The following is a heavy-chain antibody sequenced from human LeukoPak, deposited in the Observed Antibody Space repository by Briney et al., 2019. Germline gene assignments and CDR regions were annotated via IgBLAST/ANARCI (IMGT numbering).Heavy chain of an antibody. J-gene: IGHJ4*02. V-gene: IGHV4-34*01. CDR1: GGSFSGYY. CDR2: INHSGST. Sequence: ASETLSLTCAVYGGSFSGYYWSWIRQPPGKGLEWIGEINHSGSTNYNPSLKSRVTISVDTSKNQFSLKLSSVTAADTAVYYCARNITIFGVTTRGQGTLVTVSS. CDR3: ARNITIFGVTT. D-gene: IGHD3-3*01.